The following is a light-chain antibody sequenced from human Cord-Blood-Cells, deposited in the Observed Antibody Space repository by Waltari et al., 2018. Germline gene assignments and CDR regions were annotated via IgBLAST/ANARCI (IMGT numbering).Light chain of an antibody. J-gene: IGLJ2*01. CDR2: YDS. CDR3: QVWDSSSDHPVV. Sequence: SYVLTQPPSVSVAPGKTARIPCGGNNIGSKSVHWYQQKPGQAPVLVIDYDSDRPSGIPERFSGSNSGNTATLTISRVEAGDEADYYCQVWDSSSDHPVVFGGGTKLTVL. CDR1: NIGSKS. V-gene: IGLV3-21*04.